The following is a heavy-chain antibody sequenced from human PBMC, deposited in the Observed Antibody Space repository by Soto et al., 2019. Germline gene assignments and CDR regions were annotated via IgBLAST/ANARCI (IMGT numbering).Heavy chain of an antibody. Sequence: EVQLVESGGGLVQPGGSLRLSCAVSGFTFNRHWMSWVRQTPGKGLEWVASIKEDGSEKSYVDSVKGRFTITRDNAKNGLFMQTHGLRVEARLVYFLVSTGGNPPADGGQGSLVTVS. J-gene: IGHJ4*02. V-gene: IGHV3-7*01. D-gene: IGHD4-17*01. CDR2: IKEDGSEK. CDR1: GFTFNRHW. CDR3: VSTGGNPPAD.